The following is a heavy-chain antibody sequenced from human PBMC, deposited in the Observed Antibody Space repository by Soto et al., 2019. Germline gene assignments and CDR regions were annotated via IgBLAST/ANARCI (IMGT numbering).Heavy chain of an antibody. CDR3: ARGASGYYDFWSGYSHYYYYMDV. J-gene: IGHJ6*03. CDR1: GGSISSYY. CDR2: IYYSGST. V-gene: IGHV4-59*01. Sequence: PSETLSLTCTVSGGSISSYYWSWIRQPPGKGLEWIGYIYYSGSTNYNPSLKSRVTISVDTSKNQFSLKLSSVTAADTAVYYCARGASGYYDFWSGYSHYYYYMDVWGKGTTVTV. D-gene: IGHD3-3*01.